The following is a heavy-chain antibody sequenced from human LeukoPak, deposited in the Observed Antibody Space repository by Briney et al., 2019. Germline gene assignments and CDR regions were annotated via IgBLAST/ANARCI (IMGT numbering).Heavy chain of an antibody. D-gene: IGHD3-22*01. CDR3: ANGGLWLPTRTA. CDR1: GFTFSTYA. V-gene: IGHV3-23*01. J-gene: IGHJ5*02. Sequence: GGSLRLTCAASGFTFSTYAMSWVRQAPGKGLEWVSSISGSGGSTYYADSVKGRFTISRDNSKNTLYLQMNSLRVEDTAVYYCANGGLWLPTRTAWGQGTLVTVSS. CDR2: ISGSGGST.